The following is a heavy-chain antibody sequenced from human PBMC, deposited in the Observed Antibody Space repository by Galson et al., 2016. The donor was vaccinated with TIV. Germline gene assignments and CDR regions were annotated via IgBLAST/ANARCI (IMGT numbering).Heavy chain of an antibody. CDR1: GFTFSSYA. Sequence: CAASGFTFSSYAMTWVRQAPGKGLEWVSGITGSGAYTYYGDSVKGRFTISRDNPKNTLYLQMNSLRAEDTAVYYCAKVRDLSGYSIVSFDHWGQGILVTVSS. D-gene: IGHD3-3*01. CDR2: ITGSGAYT. V-gene: IGHV3-23*01. CDR3: AKVRDLSGYSIVSFDH. J-gene: IGHJ4*02.